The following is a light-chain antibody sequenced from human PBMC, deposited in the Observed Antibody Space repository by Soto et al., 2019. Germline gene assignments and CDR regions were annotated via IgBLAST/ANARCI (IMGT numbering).Light chain of an antibody. Sequence: QSVLTQPPSASGTPGQRVTISCSGSSSNIGSNTVNWYQPLPGTAPKLLIYSNNQRPSGVPDRFSGSKSGTSAYLAISGLQSEDEADYYCAAWDDSMNAWVFGGGTKLTVL. J-gene: IGLJ3*02. CDR2: SNN. CDR3: AAWDDSMNAWV. CDR1: SSNIGSNT. V-gene: IGLV1-44*01.